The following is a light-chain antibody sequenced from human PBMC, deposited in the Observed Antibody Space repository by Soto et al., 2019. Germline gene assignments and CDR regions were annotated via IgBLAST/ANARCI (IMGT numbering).Light chain of an antibody. Sequence: ETMMTQSPDTLSVSLGERATVPCTQIQSLRSSLAWYQHKPGQAPRLLIYDASTRATGIPARFSGSGSGTDFTLTISGLQSEDFAVYYCKQYNNWPQTFGQWTKVDIK. V-gene: IGKV3-15*01. CDR1: QSLRSS. J-gene: IGKJ1*01. CDR2: DAS. CDR3: KQYNNWPQT.